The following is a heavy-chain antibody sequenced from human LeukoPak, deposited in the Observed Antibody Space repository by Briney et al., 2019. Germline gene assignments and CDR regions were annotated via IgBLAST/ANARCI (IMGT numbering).Heavy chain of an antibody. V-gene: IGHV1-2*02. D-gene: IGHD3-9*01. CDR3: ARGHYDILTGYYWGDFDY. CDR2: INPNSGGT. J-gene: IGHJ4*02. Sequence: ASVKVSCKASGYTFTGYYMHWVRQAPGQGLEWMGWINPNSGGTNYAQKFQGRVTMTRDMSISTAYMELSRLRSDDTAVYYCARGHYDILTGYYWGDFDYWGQGTLVTVSS. CDR1: GYTFTGYY.